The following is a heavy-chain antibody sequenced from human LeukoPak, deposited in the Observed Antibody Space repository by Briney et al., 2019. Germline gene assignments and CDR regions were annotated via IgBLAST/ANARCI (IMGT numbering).Heavy chain of an antibody. CDR1: GYTFTGYY. V-gene: IGHV1-69*13. CDR3: ASGDLYYYDSSGIYYFDY. CDR2: IIPIFGTA. D-gene: IGHD3-22*01. Sequence: ASVKVSCKASGYTFTGYYMHWVRQAPGQGLEWMGGIIPIFGTANYAQKFQGRVTITADESTSTAYMELSSLRFEDTAVYYCASGDLYYYDSSGIYYFDYWGQGTLVTVS. J-gene: IGHJ4*02.